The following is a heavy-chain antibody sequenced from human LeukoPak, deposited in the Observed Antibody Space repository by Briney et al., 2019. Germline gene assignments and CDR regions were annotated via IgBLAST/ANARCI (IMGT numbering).Heavy chain of an antibody. Sequence: GGSLRLSCAASGFTFSAYSLSWVRQAPGAGLEWVSAISPAGDSTTDADSVKGRFTISRDNSKSTLYLQMHGLTAEDTALYYCARRLVTAGVTDFFDYWGHGTLVSVSS. D-gene: IGHD6-13*01. J-gene: IGHJ4*01. CDR1: GFTFSAYS. CDR3: ARRLVTAGVTDFFDY. V-gene: IGHV3-23*01. CDR2: ISPAGDST.